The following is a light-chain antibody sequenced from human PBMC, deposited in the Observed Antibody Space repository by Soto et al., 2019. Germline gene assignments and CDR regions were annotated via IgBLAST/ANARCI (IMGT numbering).Light chain of an antibody. CDR2: EGN. V-gene: IGLV2-23*01. Sequence: QSALTQPDSVSGSPGQSITMSCAGASSDVGSYNRVSWYQQYPGKAPTLIIYEGNKRPSGVSNRFSGSGSGNTASLTISGLQDDDAADYYCCSYTGSSTSFGGGTKVTVL. CDR1: SSDVGSYNR. CDR3: CSYTGSSTS. J-gene: IGLJ3*02.